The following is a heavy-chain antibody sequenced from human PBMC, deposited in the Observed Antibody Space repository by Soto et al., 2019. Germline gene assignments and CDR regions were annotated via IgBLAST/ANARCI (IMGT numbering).Heavy chain of an antibody. CDR2: ISYDGSDE. J-gene: IGHJ6*02. CDR1: GFTFRSFG. CDR3: AKHLEYNPSDGMAV. V-gene: IGHV3-30*18. D-gene: IGHD1-20*01. Sequence: QVQLVESGGGVVQPGRSLRLSCAASGFTFRSFGMHWVRQAPGKGLEWVALISYDGSDEYYADSVKGRFTVSRDNSKNTLYLQMNSLQVQDTAIYYRAKHLEYNPSDGMAVLGQGTTVTVSS.